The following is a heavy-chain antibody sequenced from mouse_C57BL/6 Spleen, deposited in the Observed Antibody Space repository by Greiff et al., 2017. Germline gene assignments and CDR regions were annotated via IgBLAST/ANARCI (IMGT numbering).Heavy chain of an antibody. V-gene: IGHV1-55*01. CDR2: IYPGSGST. Sequence: QVQLQQPGAELVKPGASVTMSCKASGYTFTSYWITWVKQRPGQGLEWIGDIYPGSGSTKYNEKFKSKATLTVDTSSSTAYMQLSSLTSEDSAVYYCARGGYYVSDAWFAYWGQGPLVTVSA. J-gene: IGHJ3*01. CDR1: GYTFTSYW. CDR3: ARGGYYVSDAWFAY. D-gene: IGHD2-2*01.